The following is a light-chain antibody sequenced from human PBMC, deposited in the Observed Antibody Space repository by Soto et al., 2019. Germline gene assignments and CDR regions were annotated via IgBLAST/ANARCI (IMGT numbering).Light chain of an antibody. CDR2: AAY. CDR3: QQSYSTPQT. Sequence: TRASSSLCGSVGLSVAFTWRASQSISSYLNWYQQKPGKAPKLLIYAAYSLQSGVTSRFSGSGSGTDFTLTISSLQPEDLATYYSQQSYSTPQTFGEGTKVDIK. CDR1: QSISSY. V-gene: IGKV1-39*01. J-gene: IGKJ1*01.